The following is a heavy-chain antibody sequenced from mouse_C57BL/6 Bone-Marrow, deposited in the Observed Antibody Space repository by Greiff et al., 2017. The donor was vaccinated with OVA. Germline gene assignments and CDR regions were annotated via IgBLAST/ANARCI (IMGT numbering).Heavy chain of an antibody. CDR1: GYTFTSYW. D-gene: IGHD1-1*01. CDR2: IHPNSGST. CDR3: ARDYGQRGAIDY. V-gene: IGHV1-64*01. Sequence: QVQLQQPGAELVKPGASVKLSCKASGYTFTSYWMHWVKQRPGQGLEWIGMIHPNSGSTNYNEKFKSKATLTVDKSSSTAYMQLSSLTSEDSAVYYCARDYGQRGAIDYWGQGTSVTVSS. J-gene: IGHJ4*01.